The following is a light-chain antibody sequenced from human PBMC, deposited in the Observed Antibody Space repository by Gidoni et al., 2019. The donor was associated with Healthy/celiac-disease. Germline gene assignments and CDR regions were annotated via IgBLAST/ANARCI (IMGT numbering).Light chain of an antibody. J-gene: IGKJ3*01. CDR2: AAS. CDR1: QCISSY. V-gene: IGKV1-9*01. CDR3: QQLNSYPPP. Sequence: DIQLTQAPSFLSASVGDRVTTTCRASQCISSYLAWYQQKPGKAPKPLIYAASTLQSGVPSSFSCSGSGTEFTLTISSRQPEDFATYYCQQLNSYPPPFGPGTRVDIK.